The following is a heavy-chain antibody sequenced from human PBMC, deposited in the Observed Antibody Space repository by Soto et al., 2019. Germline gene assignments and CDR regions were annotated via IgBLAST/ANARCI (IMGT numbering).Heavy chain of an antibody. D-gene: IGHD3-3*01. V-gene: IGHV2-5*02. CDR1: GFSLSTSGVG. J-gene: IGHJ5*02. CDR3: AHRRTGGTIFGVPLTWFDP. Sequence: SGPTLVNPTQTLTLTCTFSGFSLSTSGVGVGWIRQPPGKALEWLALIYWDDDKRYSPSLKSRLTITKDTSKNQVVLTMTNMDPVDTATYYCAHRRTGGTIFGVPLTWFDPWGQGTLVTVSS. CDR2: IYWDDDK.